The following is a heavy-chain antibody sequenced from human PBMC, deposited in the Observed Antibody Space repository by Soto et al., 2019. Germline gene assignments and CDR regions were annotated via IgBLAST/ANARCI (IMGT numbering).Heavy chain of an antibody. D-gene: IGHD3-22*01. CDR3: ARDFSGTTYYYDSSGYYPDY. CDR2: ISYDGSNK. Sequence: GGSLRLSCAASGFTFSSYAMHWVRQAPGKGLEWVAVISYDGSNKYYADSVKGRFTISRDNSKNTLYLQMNSLRAEDTAVYCCARDFSGTTYYYDSSGYYPDYWGQGTLVTVSS. CDR1: GFTFSSYA. J-gene: IGHJ4*02. V-gene: IGHV3-30-3*01.